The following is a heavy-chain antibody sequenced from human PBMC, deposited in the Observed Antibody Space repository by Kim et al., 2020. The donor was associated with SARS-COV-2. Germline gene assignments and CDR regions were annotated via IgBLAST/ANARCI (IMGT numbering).Heavy chain of an antibody. Sequence: GSDISYAESVKGRFTNSRDNAKNSLYLQMNSLRAEDTAVYYCARTARLLDYWGQGTLVTVSS. CDR2: GSDI. V-gene: IGHV3-11*01. D-gene: IGHD2-21*02. J-gene: IGHJ4*02. CDR3: ARTARLLDY.